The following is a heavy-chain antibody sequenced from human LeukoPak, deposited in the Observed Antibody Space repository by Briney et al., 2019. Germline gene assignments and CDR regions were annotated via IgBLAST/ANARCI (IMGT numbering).Heavy chain of an antibody. D-gene: IGHD6-13*01. CDR2: INHSGST. V-gene: IGHV4-34*01. Sequence: SETLSLTCAVYGGSFSGYYWSWIRQPPGKGLEWIGEINHSGSTNYNPSLKSRVTISVDTSKNQFSLKLSSVTAADTAVYYRARELRYSSSWYSRKAFDIWGQGTMVTVSS. CDR1: GGSFSGYY. J-gene: IGHJ3*02. CDR3: ARELRYSSSWYSRKAFDI.